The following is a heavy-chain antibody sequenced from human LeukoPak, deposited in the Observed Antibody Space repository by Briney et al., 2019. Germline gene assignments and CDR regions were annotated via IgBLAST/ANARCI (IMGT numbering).Heavy chain of an antibody. CDR2: IYYSGST. CDR3: ARDLLYSNGSGPPRLYYGMDV. V-gene: IGHV4-59*01. Sequence: SETLSLTCTVSGGSISSYYWSWIRQPPGKGLEWIGYIYYSGSTNYNPSLKSRVTISVDTSKNQFSLKLSSVTAADTAVYYCARDLLYSNGSGPPRLYYGMDVWGQGTTVTVSS. J-gene: IGHJ6*02. D-gene: IGHD5-18*01. CDR1: GGSISSYY.